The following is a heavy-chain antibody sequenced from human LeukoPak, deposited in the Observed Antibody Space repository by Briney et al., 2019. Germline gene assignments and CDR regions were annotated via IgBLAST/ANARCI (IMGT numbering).Heavy chain of an antibody. Sequence: PGGSLRLSCAASGFTFSSYAMSWVRQAPGKGLEWVSGISGSGGSTDYADSLKGRFTISRDNSKNTLYLQMNNLRAEDTAVYFCARVCLRDYMDVWGKGTTVSVSS. V-gene: IGHV3-23*01. CDR3: ARVCLRDYMDV. CDR2: ISGSGGST. CDR1: GFTFSSYA. J-gene: IGHJ6*03. D-gene: IGHD5/OR15-5a*01.